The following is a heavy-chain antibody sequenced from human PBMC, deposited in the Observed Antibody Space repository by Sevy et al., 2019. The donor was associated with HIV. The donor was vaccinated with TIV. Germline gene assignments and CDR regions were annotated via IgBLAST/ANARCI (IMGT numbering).Heavy chain of an antibody. J-gene: IGHJ3*01. CDR2: ISSRSSFT. CDR1: GFTFGDYY. CDR3: ARGAYDV. Sequence: GGSLRLSCVGSGFTFGDYYTSWIRQPPGKGLECVAYISSRSSFTNYTDSVRGRFTISRDNAKNEVFLQMNSLRAEDTGVYYCARGAYDVWGQGTTVTVSS. V-gene: IGHV3-11*06.